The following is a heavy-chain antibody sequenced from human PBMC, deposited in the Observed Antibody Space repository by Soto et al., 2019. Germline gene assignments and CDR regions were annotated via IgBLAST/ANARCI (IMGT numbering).Heavy chain of an antibody. CDR1: GGSISSYY. Sequence: SETLSLTCTVSGGSISSYYWSWIRQPPGKGLEWIGYIYYSGSTNYNPSLKSRVTISVDTSKNQFSLKLSSVTAADTAVYYCARRTYYYDSSGYYGQDYFDYWGQGTLVTVSS. CDR3: ARRTYYYDSSGYYGQDYFDY. V-gene: IGHV4-59*01. J-gene: IGHJ4*02. CDR2: IYYSGST. D-gene: IGHD3-22*01.